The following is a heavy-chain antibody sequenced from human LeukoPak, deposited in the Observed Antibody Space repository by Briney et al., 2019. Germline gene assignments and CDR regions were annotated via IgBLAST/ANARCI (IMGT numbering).Heavy chain of an antibody. CDR2: IYYSGST. D-gene: IGHD2-8*01. J-gene: IGHJ1*01. V-gene: IGHV4-31*03. Sequence: SETLSLTCTVSGGSISSGGYYWSWIRQHPGKGLEWIGYIYYSGSTYYNPSLKSRVTISVDTSKNQFSLKLSSVTAADTAVYYCARGGLYYKPQYFQHWGQGTLVTVSS. CDR1: GGSISSGGYY. CDR3: ARGGLYYKPQYFQH.